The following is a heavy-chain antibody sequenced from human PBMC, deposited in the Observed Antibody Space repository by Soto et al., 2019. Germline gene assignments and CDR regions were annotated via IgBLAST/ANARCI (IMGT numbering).Heavy chain of an antibody. CDR1: GGSISRGGYL. D-gene: IGHD3-22*01. V-gene: IGHV4-31*03. J-gene: IGHJ4*02. Sequence: SETLSLTCNVSGGSISRGGYLWSWIRQHPGKGLEWIGFISYNGRTSYNPSLKSRVTISADTSKNQISLELNSVTAADTAVYYCARSEVVVIRLDDWGQGTQVIVSS. CDR2: ISYNGRT. CDR3: ARSEVVVIRLDD.